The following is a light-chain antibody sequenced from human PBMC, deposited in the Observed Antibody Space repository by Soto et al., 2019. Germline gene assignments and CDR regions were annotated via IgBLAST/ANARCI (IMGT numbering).Light chain of an antibody. CDR3: MHVLQTPYT. CDR2: LGS. Sequence: DIVMTQSPLSLPVIPGEPASISCRASGDIHRSHGYSYLDWYLQKPGQCPPLLIYLGSNRSSGVPDRFSGSGSGTDFTLKISRVEAEDVGVYYCMHVLQTPYTFGQGTMLEIK. CDR1: GDIHRSHGYSY. J-gene: IGKJ2*01. V-gene: IGKV2-28*01.